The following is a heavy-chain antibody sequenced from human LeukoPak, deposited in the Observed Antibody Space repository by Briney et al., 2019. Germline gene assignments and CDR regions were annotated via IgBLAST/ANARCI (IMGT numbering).Heavy chain of an antibody. J-gene: IGHJ5*02. D-gene: IGHD1-26*01. CDR1: GGSISSSSYY. V-gene: IGHV4-39*07. CDR3: ARDFMRAAAGTPYSGSYQWPFGGLDP. CDR2: IYYSGST. Sequence: PSETLSLTCTVSGGSISSSSYYWGWIRQPPGKGLEWIGSIYYSGSTYYNPSLKSRVTISVDTSKNQFSLKLSSVTAADTAVYYCARDFMRAAAGTPYSGSYQWPFGGLDPWGQGTLVTVSS.